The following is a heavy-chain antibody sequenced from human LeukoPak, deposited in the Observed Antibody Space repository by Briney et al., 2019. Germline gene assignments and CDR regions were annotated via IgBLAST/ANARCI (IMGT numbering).Heavy chain of an antibody. V-gene: IGHV1-69*04. D-gene: IGHD1-26*01. J-gene: IGHJ4*02. CDR1: GGTFSSYA. Sequence: SVKVSCKASGGTFSSYAISWVRQAPGQGLEWMGRIIPILGIANYAQKFQGRVTITADKSTSTAYMELSSLRSEDTAVYYCARDSWGSGSYWDDYWGQGTLVTVSS. CDR2: IIPILGIA. CDR3: ARDSWGSGSYWDDY.